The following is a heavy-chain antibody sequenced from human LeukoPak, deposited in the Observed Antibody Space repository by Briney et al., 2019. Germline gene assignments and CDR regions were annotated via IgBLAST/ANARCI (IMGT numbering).Heavy chain of an antibody. J-gene: IGHJ4*02. V-gene: IGHV1-69*04. CDR1: GGTFSSYA. D-gene: IGHD3-22*01. Sequence: ASVKVSCKASGGTFSSYAISWVRQAPGQGLEWMGRIIPILGIANYAQKFQGRVTITADKSTSTAYMELSSLRSEDTAVYYCARGGYYYDSSGPNVDYWGQGTLVTVSS. CDR3: ARGGYYYDSSGPNVDY. CDR2: IIPILGIA.